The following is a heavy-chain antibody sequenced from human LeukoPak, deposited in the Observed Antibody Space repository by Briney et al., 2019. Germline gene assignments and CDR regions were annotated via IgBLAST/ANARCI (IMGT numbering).Heavy chain of an antibody. CDR2: IKQDGSQK. CDR1: GFTFSSYW. J-gene: IGHJ4*02. D-gene: IGHD5-18*01. Sequence: GGSLRLSCAASGFTFSSYWMSWVRQAPGKGLEWVANIKQDGSQKYYVDSVKGRFTISRDNAKNSLYLQMNSLRADDTAVYYCARDAKYTYGPPFDYWGQGTLVTVSS. V-gene: IGHV3-7*04. CDR3: ARDAKYTYGPPFDY.